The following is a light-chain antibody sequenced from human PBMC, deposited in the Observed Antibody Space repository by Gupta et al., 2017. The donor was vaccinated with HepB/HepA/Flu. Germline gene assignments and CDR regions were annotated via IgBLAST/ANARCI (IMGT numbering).Light chain of an antibody. CDR1: QSVSSN. V-gene: IGKV3-15*01. CDR2: GAS. J-gene: IGKJ1*01. Sequence: IVMTQSPATLSVSPGERATLSCRASQSVSSNLAWYQQKPGQAPRLLIYGASTRATGFPARFSGSGSGTEFTLTISSLQSEDFAVYYCQQYNNWPPWTFGQGIKVEIK. CDR3: QQYNNWPPWT.